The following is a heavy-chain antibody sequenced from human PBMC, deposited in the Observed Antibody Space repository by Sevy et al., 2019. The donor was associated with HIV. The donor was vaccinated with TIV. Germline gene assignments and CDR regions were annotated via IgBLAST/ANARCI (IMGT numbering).Heavy chain of an antibody. J-gene: IGHJ4*02. V-gene: IGHV3-11*01. CDR2: ISSSGSTI. CDR3: ARDQGIAAAGNLYFDY. Sequence: GGSLRLSCAASGFTFSDYYMSWIGQAPGKGLEWVSYISSSGSTIYYADSVKGRFTISRDNAKNSLYLQMNSLRAEDTAVYYCARDQGIAAAGNLYFDYWGQGTLVTVSS. D-gene: IGHD6-13*01. CDR1: GFTFSDYY.